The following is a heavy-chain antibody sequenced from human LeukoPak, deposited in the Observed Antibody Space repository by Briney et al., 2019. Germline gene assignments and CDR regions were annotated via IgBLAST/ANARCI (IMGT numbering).Heavy chain of an antibody. CDR2: IYPGVSDT. V-gene: IGHV5-51*01. D-gene: IGHD3-10*01. CDR1: GYTLTSYW. CDR3: ARLASVRGIDRYFDY. Sequence: GESLKISCKGSGYTLTSYWIGWVCQMPGKGLEWMGIIYPGVSDTRYSPSFQGQATISVDKSISTAYLQWSSLKASDSAMYYCARLASVRGIDRYFDYWGQGTLVTVSS. J-gene: IGHJ4*02.